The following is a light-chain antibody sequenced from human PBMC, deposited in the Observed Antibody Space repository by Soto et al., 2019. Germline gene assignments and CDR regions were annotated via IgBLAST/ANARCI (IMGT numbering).Light chain of an antibody. CDR3: QSYDTTLSGFI. V-gene: IGLV1-40*01. CDR1: SSNIGAGYD. J-gene: IGLJ2*01. Sequence: QSVLTQTPSVSGAPGQKIIMSCTGSSSNIGAGYDVHWYRQIPGAAPKLLIFGDNDRPSGVPDRFSASKSGTSASLAITGLQDEDEGDYYCQSYDTTLSGFIFGAGTKLTVL. CDR2: GDN.